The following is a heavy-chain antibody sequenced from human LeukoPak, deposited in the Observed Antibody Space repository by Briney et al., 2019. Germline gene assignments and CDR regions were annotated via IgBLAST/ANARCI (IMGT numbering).Heavy chain of an antibody. CDR3: ARDGDSSGWYRIGSFDY. D-gene: IGHD6-19*01. J-gene: IGHJ4*02. Sequence: ASVTVSCKASGYTFTGYYMQWVRQAPGQGLEWMGWINPNSGGTNYAQKFQGRVTMTRDTSISTAYMELSRLRSDDTAVYYCARDGDSSGWYRIGSFDYWGQGTLVTVSS. CDR2: INPNSGGT. CDR1: GYTFTGYY. V-gene: IGHV1-2*02.